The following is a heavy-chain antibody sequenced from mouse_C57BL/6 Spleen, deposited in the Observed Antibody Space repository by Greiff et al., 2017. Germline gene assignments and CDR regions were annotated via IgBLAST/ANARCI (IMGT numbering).Heavy chain of an antibody. CDR1: GYTFTDYY. J-gene: IGHJ1*03. D-gene: IGHD2-5*01. CDR2: INPNNGGT. Sequence: EVQLQQSGPELVKPGASVKISCKASGYTFTDYYMNWVKQSHGKSLEWIGDINPNNGGTSYNQKFKGKATLTVDKSSSTAYMELRSLTSEATAVYYCARPYDSNYWYFDVGGRGTTITVTA. V-gene: IGHV1-26*01. CDR3: ARPYDSNYWYFDV.